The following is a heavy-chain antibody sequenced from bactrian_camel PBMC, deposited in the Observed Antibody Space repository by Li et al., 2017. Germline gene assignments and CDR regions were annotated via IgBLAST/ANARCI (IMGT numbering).Heavy chain of an antibody. CDR2: IASGGGST. CDR1: GFTFSTYG. V-gene: IGHV3S40*01. J-gene: IGHJ4*01. Sequence: VQLVESGGGLVQPGGSLRLSCAASGFTFSTYGMIWVRQAPGKGLEWVSDIASGGGSTYYADSVKGRFTISRDDAKNTLYLQLNSLKTEDTAMYYCTADWSRHMSAPQALTSKWDDFEYRGQGTQVTVS. D-gene: IGHD3*01. CDR3: TADWSRHMSAPQALTSKWDDFEY.